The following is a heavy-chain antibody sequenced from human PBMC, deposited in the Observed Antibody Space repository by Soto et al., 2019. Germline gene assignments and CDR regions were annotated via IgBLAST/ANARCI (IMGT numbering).Heavy chain of an antibody. J-gene: IGHJ4*02. D-gene: IGHD6-6*01. CDR1: GFTFSSYA. V-gene: IGHV3-23*01. Sequence: EVQLLESGGGLVQPGGSLRLSCAASGFTFSSYAMSWVRQAPGKGLEWVSAISGSGGSTYYADSVKGRFTISRDNSKNPLYLHMNSLRAEDTDVYYCAKDEGSSSLNFDYWGQGTLVTLSS. CDR3: AKDEGSSSLNFDY. CDR2: ISGSGGST.